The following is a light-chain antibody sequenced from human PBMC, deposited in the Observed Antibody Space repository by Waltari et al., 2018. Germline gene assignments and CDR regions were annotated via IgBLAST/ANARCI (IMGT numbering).Light chain of an antibody. CDR3: QQSYNTPRT. CDR1: QSISSY. CDR2: AAS. J-gene: IGKJ2*01. V-gene: IGKV1-39*01. Sequence: DIQMTQSPSSLSASVWDRVTITCRASQSISSYLNSYLNWYQQKPGKAPKLLIYAASSLQSGVPSRFSGSGSGTDFTLTISSLQPEDFGTYYCQQSYNTPRTFGQGTKLEIK.